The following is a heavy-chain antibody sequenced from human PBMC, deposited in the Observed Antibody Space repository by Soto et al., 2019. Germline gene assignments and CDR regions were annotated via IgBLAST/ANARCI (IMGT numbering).Heavy chain of an antibody. V-gene: IGHV4-30-2*06. Sequence: PSETLSLTCAVSGGSISSGGFSWHWIRQSPGKGLEWIGYIYQSGYTLYNPSFKSRVTISVDRSKNQFSLNLTSVTAADTAVYYCARDSYDGNWFDPWGQGTLVTVSS. CDR1: GGSISSGGFS. D-gene: IGHD5-12*01. CDR2: IYQSGYT. J-gene: IGHJ5*02. CDR3: ARDSYDGNWFDP.